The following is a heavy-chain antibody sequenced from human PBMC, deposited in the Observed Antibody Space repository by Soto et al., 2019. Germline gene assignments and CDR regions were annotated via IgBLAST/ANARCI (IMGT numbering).Heavy chain of an antibody. CDR2: ISNTGSTV. J-gene: IGHJ4*02. Sequence: EVQLVESGGDLVQPGGSLRLSCAASGFTFSSYEMNWVRQAPGKGLDWVSFISNTGSTVYYADSVKGRFTISRDNAKNSLYLQMNSLRAEDTAIYYCVYGYYFDYWGQGTLVTVSS. CDR1: GFTFSSYE. D-gene: IGHD3-10*01. CDR3: VYGYYFDY. V-gene: IGHV3-48*03.